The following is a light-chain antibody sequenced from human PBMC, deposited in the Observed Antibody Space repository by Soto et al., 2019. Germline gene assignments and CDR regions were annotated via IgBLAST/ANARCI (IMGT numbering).Light chain of an antibody. CDR1: QTSSTH. CDR3: QQSYITPAG. V-gene: IGKV1-39*01. CDR2: AAS. J-gene: IGKJ4*01. Sequence: DIQMTQSPSSLSASVGDRVSITCRASQTSSTHLNWYQQKPGKAPNLLIYAASSLRSGVPSRFSGSGSGTDFTLTISSLQPEDFATYFCQQSYITPAGFGGGTKVEIK.